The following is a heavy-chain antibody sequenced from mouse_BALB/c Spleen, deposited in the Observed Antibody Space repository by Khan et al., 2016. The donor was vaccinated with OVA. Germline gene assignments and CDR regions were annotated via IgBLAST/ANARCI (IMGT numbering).Heavy chain of an antibody. J-gene: IGHJ3*01. D-gene: IGHD2-2*01. CDR3: TRSGYGSFAY. CDR1: GYTFTSYY. Sequence: QVQLKQSGAELVKPGASVKLSCKASGYTFTSYYMYWVKQRPGQGLEWIGEINPSNGGTNFNEKFKSKATLTVDKSSSTAYMRLSSLTSEDSAVYYCTRSGYGSFAYWGQWTLVTVSA. V-gene: IGHV1S81*02. CDR2: INPSNGGT.